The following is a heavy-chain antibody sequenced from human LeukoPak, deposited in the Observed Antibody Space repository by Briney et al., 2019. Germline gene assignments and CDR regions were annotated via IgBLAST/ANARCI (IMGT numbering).Heavy chain of an antibody. J-gene: IGHJ4*02. V-gene: IGHV1-69*04. CDR1: GGTFSSYA. D-gene: IGHD3-10*01. CDR3: AREGSGSGFDY. CDR2: IIPIPGIA. Sequence: ASVKVSCKASGGTFSSYAISWVRQAPGQGLEWMGRIIPIPGIANYAQKFQGRVTITADKSTSTAYMELRSLRSDDTAVYYCAREGSGSGFDYWGQGTLVTVSS.